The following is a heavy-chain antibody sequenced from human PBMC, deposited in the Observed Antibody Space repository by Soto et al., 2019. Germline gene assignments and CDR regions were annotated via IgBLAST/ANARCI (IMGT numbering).Heavy chain of an antibody. J-gene: IGHJ4*02. CDR3: ARHDWNGVDY. Sequence: QMQQQESGPGLVKPSETLSLTCTVSGGSISRNSYYWGWIRQPPGKGMGWIGSIYYSGRTYYNPSLRSRVRIAVDTSETQFSLKLSSVSAADTAVYYCARHDWNGVDYWGQGTLVTVSS. CDR2: IYYSGRT. V-gene: IGHV4-39*01. D-gene: IGHD1-1*01. CDR1: GGSISRNSYY.